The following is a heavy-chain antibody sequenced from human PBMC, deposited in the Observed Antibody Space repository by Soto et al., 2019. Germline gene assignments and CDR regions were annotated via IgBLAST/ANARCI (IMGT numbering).Heavy chain of an antibody. CDR3: AKDGQYYYYSSGPRGMDV. V-gene: IGHV3-30*18. D-gene: IGHD3-22*01. CDR2: ISYDGSNK. Sequence: QVQLVESGGGVVQPGRSLRLSCAASGFTFSSYGMHWVRQAPGKGLEWVAVISYDGSNKYYADSVKGRFTISRDNSKTPLYQQMNTLREQDTAVYHCAKDGQYYYYSSGPRGMDVCGRGTTVTVSS. CDR1: GFTFSSYG. J-gene: IGHJ6*02.